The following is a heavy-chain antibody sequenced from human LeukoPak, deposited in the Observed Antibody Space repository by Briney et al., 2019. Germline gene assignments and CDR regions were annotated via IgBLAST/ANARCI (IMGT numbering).Heavy chain of an antibody. V-gene: IGHV3-30*02. CDR1: GFTFSSYS. CDR2: IRYDGSNK. J-gene: IGHJ3*02. CDR3: WRDYYDSSGYATHGTFDI. Sequence: GGSLRLSCAASGFTFSSYSMNWVRQAPGKGLEWVAFIRYDGSNKYYADSVKARFIISRDNSKNTLYLQMNSLRAEDTAVYYAWRDYYDSSGYATHGTFDIWGQGTMVTVSS. D-gene: IGHD3-22*01.